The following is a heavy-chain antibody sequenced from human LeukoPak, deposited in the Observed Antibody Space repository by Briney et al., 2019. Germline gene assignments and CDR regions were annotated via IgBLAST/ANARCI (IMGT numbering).Heavy chain of an antibody. Sequence: ASVKVSCKVSGYTLTELSMHWVRQAPGKGLEWMGGFDPEDGETIYAQKFQGRVTMTEDTSTDTAYVELSSLRSEDTAVYYCATVYYYDSSGYHQFDYWGQGTLVTVSS. D-gene: IGHD3-22*01. J-gene: IGHJ4*02. CDR2: FDPEDGET. CDR3: ATVYYYDSSGYHQFDY. CDR1: GYTLTELS. V-gene: IGHV1-24*01.